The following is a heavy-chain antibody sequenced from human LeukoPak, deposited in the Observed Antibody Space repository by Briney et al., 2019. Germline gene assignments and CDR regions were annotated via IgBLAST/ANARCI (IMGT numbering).Heavy chain of an antibody. V-gene: IGHV3-30*02. D-gene: IGHD3-10*01. CDR2: IRYDESNA. CDR3: AISRGRWEILDY. CDR1: GLTFSSNG. Sequence: GGSLRLSCAASGLTFSSNGMHWVRQAPGKGLEWVAFIRYDESNAYYADSVKGRFTVSRDNSENTVYLQMNSLRAEDTAVYYCAISRGRWEILDYWGQGTLVTVSS. J-gene: IGHJ4*02.